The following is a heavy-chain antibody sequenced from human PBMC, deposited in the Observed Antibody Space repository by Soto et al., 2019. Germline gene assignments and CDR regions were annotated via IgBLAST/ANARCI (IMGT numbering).Heavy chain of an antibody. J-gene: IGHJ4*02. CDR2: FYYTGST. CDR3: AREFSNSPEAFDS. CDR1: GGSVNSDNFY. Sequence: QVHLQESGPGQVKPSETLSLICTVSGGSVNSDNFYWSWIRQPPGRGLEWIGYFYYTGSTKYNPSLKSRVTISIDTSRNQFCLKLSSVTAADTAIYYCAREFSNSPEAFDSWGQGSLVTVSS. V-gene: IGHV4-61*01. D-gene: IGHD6-6*01.